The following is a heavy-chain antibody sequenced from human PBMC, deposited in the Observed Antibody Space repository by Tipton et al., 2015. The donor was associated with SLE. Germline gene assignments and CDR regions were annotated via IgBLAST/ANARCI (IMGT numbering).Heavy chain of an antibody. Sequence: TLSLTCAVYGGSFSGYYWSWIRQPPGKGLEWIGEINHSGSTNYNPSLKSRVTISVDTSKNQFSLKLSSVTAADTAVYYCASWYSSPRGYYGMDVWDQGP. V-gene: IGHV4-34*01. CDR1: GGSFSGYY. J-gene: IGHJ6*02. CDR2: INHSGST. D-gene: IGHD6-13*01. CDR3: ASWYSSPRGYYGMDV.